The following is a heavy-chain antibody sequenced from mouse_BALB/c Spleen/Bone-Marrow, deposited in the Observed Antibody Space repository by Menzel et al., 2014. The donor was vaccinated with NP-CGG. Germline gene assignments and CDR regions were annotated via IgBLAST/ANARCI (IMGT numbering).Heavy chain of an antibody. CDR3: TIRYYAMDY. J-gene: IGHJ4*01. CDR1: GYTFTRYT. Sequence: VKLMESGAELARPGASVKMSCQASGYTFTRYTMHWEKKRPGQGLEWIGYIIPNSGYSNYNQKFKDKATLTAGKSSSTAYMQLSSLTSEDSAVYYCTIRYYAMDYWGQGTSVTVSS. CDR2: IIPNSGYS. V-gene: IGHV1-4*01. D-gene: IGHD1-1*01.